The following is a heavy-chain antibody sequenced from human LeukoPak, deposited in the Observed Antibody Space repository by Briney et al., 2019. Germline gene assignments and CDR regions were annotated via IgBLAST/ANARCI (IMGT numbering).Heavy chain of an antibody. CDR1: GGSFSGYY. V-gene: IGHV4-34*01. Sequence: SETLSLTCAVYGGSFSGYYWSWIRQPPGKGLEWIGEINHSGSTNYNPSLKSRVTISVDKSKNQFSLKLSSVTAADTAVYYCARAYRNYYYYYMDVWGKGTTVTVS. CDR3: ARAYRNYYYYYMDV. J-gene: IGHJ6*03. D-gene: IGHD2-15*01. CDR2: INHSGST.